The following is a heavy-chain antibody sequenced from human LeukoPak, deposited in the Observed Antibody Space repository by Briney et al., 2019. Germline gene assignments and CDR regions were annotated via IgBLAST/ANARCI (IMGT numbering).Heavy chain of an antibody. V-gene: IGHV3-30*04. D-gene: IGHD5-12*01. Sequence: PGRSLRLSCVASGFSFISYTMHWVRQAPGEGLEWVAVMSYDGSHKYLADSVKGRFTISRDNSKNTLYLQMNSLRVEDTAIYYCARDVGGYAFDYWGQGTLVTVSS. CDR1: GFSFISYT. J-gene: IGHJ4*02. CDR3: ARDVGGYAFDY. CDR2: MSYDGSHK.